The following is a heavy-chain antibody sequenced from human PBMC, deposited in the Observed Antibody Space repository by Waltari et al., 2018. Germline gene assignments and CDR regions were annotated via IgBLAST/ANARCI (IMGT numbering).Heavy chain of an antibody. V-gene: IGHV7-4-1*02. CDR2: INSKTVNP. J-gene: IGHJ4*02. CDR3: ARGIQLWGRGSWYFDN. D-gene: IGHD3-16*01. CDR1: GYIFTNYA. Sequence: QVQLVQSGSELKKPGASVKVSCKASGYIFTNYALTWVRQAPGQGLEWLGCINSKTVNPTYAQGFRGRFVFSLDSSVSTASLQSSRLKAEDTAVYYCARGIQLWGRGSWYFDNWGQGTLVTVSS.